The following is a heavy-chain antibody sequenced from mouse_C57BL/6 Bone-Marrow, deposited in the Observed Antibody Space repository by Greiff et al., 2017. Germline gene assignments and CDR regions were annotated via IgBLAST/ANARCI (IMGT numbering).Heavy chain of an antibody. CDR1: GYTFTSYW. CDR2: INPSNGGT. Sequence: QVQLQQPGTELVKPGASVKLSCKASGYTFTSYWMHWVKQRPGQGLEWIGNINPSNGGTNYNEKFKSKATLTVDKSSSTAYMQLSSLTSEDSAVDYCARDFYYGSSFYWYFDVWGTGTTVTVSS. V-gene: IGHV1-53*01. J-gene: IGHJ1*03. CDR3: ARDFYYGSSFYWYFDV. D-gene: IGHD1-1*01.